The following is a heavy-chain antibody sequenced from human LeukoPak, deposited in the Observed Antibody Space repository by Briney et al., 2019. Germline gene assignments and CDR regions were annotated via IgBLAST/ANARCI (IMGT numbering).Heavy chain of an antibody. Sequence: TPSETLSLTCTVSGGSISSASYYWGWIRQPPGKGLEWIGYINYIGSTNYNPSLKNRVTISVDTSTNQFSLRLSSVTAADTAVYYCARHDPLITMIVGERALDMWGQGTMVTVPS. D-gene: IGHD3-22*01. CDR2: INYIGST. J-gene: IGHJ3*02. V-gene: IGHV4-61*05. CDR3: ARHDPLITMIVGERALDM. CDR1: GGSISSASYY.